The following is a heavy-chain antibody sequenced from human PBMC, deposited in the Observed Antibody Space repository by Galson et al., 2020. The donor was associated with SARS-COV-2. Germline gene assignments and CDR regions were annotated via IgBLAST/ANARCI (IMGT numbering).Heavy chain of an antibody. Sequence: LSLTCTVSGGSISSSSYYWGWIRQPPGKGLEWIGSIYYSGSTYYNPSLKSRVTISVDTSKNQFSLKLSSVTAADTAVYYCAGENVDTAMVKNYYYGMDVWGQGTTVTVSS. CDR1: GGSISSSSYY. CDR2: IYYSGST. V-gene: IGHV4-39*01. D-gene: IGHD5-18*01. CDR3: AGENVDTAMVKNYYYGMDV. J-gene: IGHJ6*02.